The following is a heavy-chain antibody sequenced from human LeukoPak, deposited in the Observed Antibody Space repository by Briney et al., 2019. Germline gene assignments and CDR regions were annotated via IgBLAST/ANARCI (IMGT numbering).Heavy chain of an antibody. V-gene: IGHV3-30*02. CDR1: AFTFSTYD. J-gene: IGHJ4*02. D-gene: IGHD5/OR15-5a*01. Sequence: GGSLRLSCAASAFTFSTYDMHWVRQAPGKGLEWVAFIRYDGRNKFYADSVKGRFTISRDNSKNTLCLQMNSLRAEDTAVYYCAKKRIVSTSVAPHYFDYWGQGTLVTVSS. CDR3: AKKRIVSTSVAPHYFDY. CDR2: IRYDGRNK.